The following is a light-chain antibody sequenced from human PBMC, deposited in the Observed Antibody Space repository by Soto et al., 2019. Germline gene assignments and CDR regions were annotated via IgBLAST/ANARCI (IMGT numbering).Light chain of an antibody. J-gene: IGLJ2*01. CDR1: SGHSNYA. CDR3: QTWGTGIHV. V-gene: IGLV4-69*01. CDR2: INSDGSH. Sequence: QLVLTQSPSASASLGASVKLTCTLSSGHSNYAIAWHQQQPGKGPRYLMKINSDGSHTKGDGIPDRFSGSRVGAERHLSIAGLQSEDEADYYCQTWGTGIHVFGGGTKLTVL.